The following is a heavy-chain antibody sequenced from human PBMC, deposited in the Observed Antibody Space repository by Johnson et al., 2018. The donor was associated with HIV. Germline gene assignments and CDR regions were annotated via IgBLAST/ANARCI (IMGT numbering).Heavy chain of an antibody. CDR1: GFAVSTNY. J-gene: IGHJ3*02. V-gene: IGHV3-74*02. CDR2: IKTDGRGT. CDR3: VRGLDI. Sequence: VLLVESGGGLIQPGGSLRLSCAASGFAVSTNYMTWVRQAPGKGLEWVSRIKTDGRGTNYADSVRGRFTISRDDAKNTLYLQMNSLRAEDTAVYYCVRGLDIWGQGTEVTVSS.